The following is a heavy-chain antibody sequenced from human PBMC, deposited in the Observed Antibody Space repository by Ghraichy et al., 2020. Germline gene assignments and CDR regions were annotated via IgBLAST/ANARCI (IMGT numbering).Heavy chain of an antibody. D-gene: IGHD3-22*01. CDR3: AGHDSSGYYFYFDY. J-gene: IGHJ4*02. CDR1: GGSISSYY. V-gene: IGHV4-4*07. Sequence: ESLNISCTVSGGSISSYYWSWIRQPAGKGLEWIGRFYTSGSTNYNPSLKSRVTMSVDTSKNQFSLKLSSVTAADTAVYYCAGHDSSGYYFYFDYWGQGTLVTVSS. CDR2: FYTSGST.